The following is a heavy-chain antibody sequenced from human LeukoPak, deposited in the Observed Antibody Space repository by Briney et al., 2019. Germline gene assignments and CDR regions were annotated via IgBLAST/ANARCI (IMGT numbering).Heavy chain of an antibody. V-gene: IGHV3-23*01. CDR1: GFTVSSNY. D-gene: IGHD3-10*01. CDR3: AKEGDKNYYGSGSYYLDY. Sequence: GGSLRLSCAASGFTVSSNYMSWVRQAPGKGLEWVSAISGSGGSTYYADSVKGRFTISRDNSKNTLYLQMNSLRAEDTAVYYCAKEGDKNYYGSGSYYLDYWGQGTLVTVSS. CDR2: ISGSGGST. J-gene: IGHJ4*02.